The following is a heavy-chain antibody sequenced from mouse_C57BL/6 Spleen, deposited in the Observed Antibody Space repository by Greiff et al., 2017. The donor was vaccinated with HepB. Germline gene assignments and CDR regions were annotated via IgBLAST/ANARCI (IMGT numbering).Heavy chain of an antibody. V-gene: IGHV1-52*01. CDR2: IDPSDSET. D-gene: IGHD1-1*01. CDR3: ARRSSYGHYYAMDY. Sequence: QVQLQQPGAELVRPGSSVKLSCKASGYTFTSYWMHWVKQRPIQGLEWIGNIDPSDSETHYNQKFKDKATLTVDKSSSTAYMQLSSLTSEDSAVYYSARRSSYGHYYAMDYWGQGTSVTVSS. J-gene: IGHJ4*01. CDR1: GYTFTSYW.